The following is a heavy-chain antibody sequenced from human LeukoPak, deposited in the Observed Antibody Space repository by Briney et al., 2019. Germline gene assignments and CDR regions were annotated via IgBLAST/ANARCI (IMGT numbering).Heavy chain of an antibody. D-gene: IGHD3-10*01. V-gene: IGHV4-4*07. CDR1: GGSISTYY. Sequence: SETLSLTCTVSGGSISTYYWSWIRQPAGKGLEWIGRIYTSGSTNYNPSLKSRVTMSVDTSKNQFSLKLSSVTAADTAVYYCARDPSGTPSYYGMDVWGQGTTVTVSS. J-gene: IGHJ6*02. CDR3: ARDPSGTPSYYGMDV. CDR2: IYTSGST.